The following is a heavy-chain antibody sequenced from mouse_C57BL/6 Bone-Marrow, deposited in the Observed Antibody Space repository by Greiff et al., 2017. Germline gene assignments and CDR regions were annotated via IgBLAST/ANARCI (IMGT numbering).Heavy chain of an antibody. CDR3: ARPYYSNYWYFDV. V-gene: IGHV1-55*01. J-gene: IGHJ1*03. CDR2: IYPGSGST. CDR1: GYTFTSYW. Sequence: VQLQQPGAELVKPGASVKMSCKASGYTFTSYWITWVKQRPGQGLEWIGDIYPGSGSTNYNEKFKSKATLTVDTSSSTAYMQLSSLTSEGSAFYYCARPYYSNYWYFDVWGTGTTVTVSS. D-gene: IGHD2-5*01.